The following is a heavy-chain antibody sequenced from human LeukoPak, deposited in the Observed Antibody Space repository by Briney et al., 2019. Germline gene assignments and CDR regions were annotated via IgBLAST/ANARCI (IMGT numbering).Heavy chain of an antibody. V-gene: IGHV1-2*02. CDR2: INPNSGGT. Sequence: ASVKVSCKASGYTFTGYYMHWVRQAPGQGLEWMGWINPNSGGTNYAQKFQGRVTMTRDTSISTAYMELSRLRSDDTAVYYCAREVGGSAAFDIWGQGTMVTVSS. CDR3: AREVGGSAAFDI. CDR1: GYTFTGYY. J-gene: IGHJ3*02. D-gene: IGHD3-16*01.